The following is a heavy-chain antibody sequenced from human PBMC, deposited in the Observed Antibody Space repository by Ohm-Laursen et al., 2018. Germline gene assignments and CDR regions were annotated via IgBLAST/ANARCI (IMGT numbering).Heavy chain of an antibody. V-gene: IGHV3-7*01. Sequence: SLRLSCTASGFTISSFWMSWVRQAPGKGLEWVANIRQDGSEIYYVDSVKGRFTISRDNAKSSLYLQMNSLRAEDTAVYYCARSHSGTNGGKFDRWGQGTLVTVSS. D-gene: IGHD1-26*01. CDR2: IRQDGSEI. J-gene: IGHJ4*02. CDR1: GFTISSFW. CDR3: ARSHSGTNGGKFDR.